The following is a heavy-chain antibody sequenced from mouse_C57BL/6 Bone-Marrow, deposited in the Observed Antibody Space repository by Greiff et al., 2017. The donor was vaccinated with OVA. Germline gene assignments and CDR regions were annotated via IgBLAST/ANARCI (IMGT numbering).Heavy chain of an antibody. CDR1: GYTFTGYW. J-gene: IGHJ1*03. Sequence: VQLQESGAELMKPGASVKLSCKATGYTFTGYWIEWVKQRPGHGLEWIGEILPGSGSTNYNEKFKGKATFTADTSSNTAYMQLSSLTTEDSAIYYCARGPYYYGSRNWYFDVWGTGTTVTVSS. V-gene: IGHV1-9*01. CDR2: ILPGSGST. CDR3: ARGPYYYGSRNWYFDV. D-gene: IGHD1-1*01.